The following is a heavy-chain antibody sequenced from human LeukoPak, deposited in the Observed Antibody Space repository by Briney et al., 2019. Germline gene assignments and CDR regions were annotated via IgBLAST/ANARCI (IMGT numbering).Heavy chain of an antibody. J-gene: IGHJ6*02. Sequence: SETLSLTCTVSGGSISSYYWSWIRQPPGKGLEWIGYIYYSGTTNYNPSLKSRVTISVDTSKNQFSLKLSSVTAADTAVYYCARTFSGSYYYYGMDVWGHGATVTVSS. CDR1: GGSISSYY. V-gene: IGHV4-59*01. CDR2: IYYSGTT. CDR3: ARTFSGSYYYYGMDV. D-gene: IGHD1-26*01.